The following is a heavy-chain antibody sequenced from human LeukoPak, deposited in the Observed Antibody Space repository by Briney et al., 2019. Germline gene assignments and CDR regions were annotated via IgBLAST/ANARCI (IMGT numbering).Heavy chain of an antibody. V-gene: IGHV4-4*07. Sequence: PSETLSLTCTVSGGSISSYYWSWIRQPAGKGLEWIGRIYTSGTTHYNPSLKSRVTMSVDTSKNQFSLKLSSVTAADTAVNYCARVGRRTMDVWGKGTTVTVSS. CDR3: ARVGRRTMDV. CDR1: GGSISSYY. CDR2: IYTSGTT. J-gene: IGHJ6*03.